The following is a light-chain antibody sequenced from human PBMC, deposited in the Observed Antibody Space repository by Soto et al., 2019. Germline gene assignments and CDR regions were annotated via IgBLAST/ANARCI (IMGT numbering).Light chain of an antibody. J-gene: IGLJ3*02. CDR2: DVS. CDR3: CLYTASYSV. CDR1: SSDVGGFDF. V-gene: IGLV2-11*01. Sequence: QSALTQPRSVSGSPGQSVAISCTATSSDVGGFDFVSWYQQHPGKAPKLVIYDVSKRPSGVPDRFSGSRSGDTASLTISGLQAEDEADYYCCLYTASYSVFGGGTQLTVL.